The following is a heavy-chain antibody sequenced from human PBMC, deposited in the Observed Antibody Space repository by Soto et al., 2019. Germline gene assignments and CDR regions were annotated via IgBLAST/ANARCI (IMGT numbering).Heavy chain of an antibody. Sequence: QVQLQESGPGLVKPSQTLSLTCTVSGGSISSGGYYWSWIRQHPGKGLEWIGYIYYSGSTYYNPSLNSRVTISVDTSKNQFSLKLSSVTAADTAVYYCARAPDYGDYVFPVLLDYWGQGSLVTVSS. CDR1: GGSISSGGYY. V-gene: IGHV4-31*03. CDR2: IYYSGST. CDR3: ARAPDYGDYVFPVLLDY. D-gene: IGHD4-17*01. J-gene: IGHJ4*02.